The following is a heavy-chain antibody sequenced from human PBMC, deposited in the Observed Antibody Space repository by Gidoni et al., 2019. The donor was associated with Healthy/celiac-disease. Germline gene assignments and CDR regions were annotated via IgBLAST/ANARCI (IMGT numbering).Heavy chain of an antibody. CDR1: GFTFSSYW. CDR2: IKQDGSEK. D-gene: IGHD2-2*01. Sequence: EVQLVESGGGLVQPGGSLRLSCAASGFTFSSYWMSWVRQAPGKGLEWVANIKQDGSEKYYVDSVKGRFTISRDNAKNSLYLQMNSLRAEDTAVYYCARYRRCSSTSCYFYGMDVWGQGTTVTVSS. J-gene: IGHJ6*02. CDR3: ARYRRCSSTSCYFYGMDV. V-gene: IGHV3-7*03.